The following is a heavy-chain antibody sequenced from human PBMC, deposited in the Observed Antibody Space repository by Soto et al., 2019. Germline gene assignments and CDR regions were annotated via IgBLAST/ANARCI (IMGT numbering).Heavy chain of an antibody. Sequence: LRLSFAASVFTFSSYAMSWVRQAPGKGLEWVSAISGSGGSTYYADAVKGRFTISRDNSKNTLYLQMNSLRAEDTAVYYCAKDGSRRIAAAGYYYYYGMDVWGQGTTVTVSS. J-gene: IGHJ6*02. CDR1: VFTFSSYA. D-gene: IGHD6-13*01. CDR2: ISGSGGST. CDR3: AKDGSRRIAAAGYYYYYGMDV. V-gene: IGHV3-23*01.